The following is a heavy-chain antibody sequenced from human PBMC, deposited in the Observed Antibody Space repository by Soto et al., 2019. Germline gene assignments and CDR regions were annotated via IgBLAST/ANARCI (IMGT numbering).Heavy chain of an antibody. CDR1: GFTFRSYG. CDR2: ISYDGSNK. CDR3: AKDIYDILTGSLGFDY. Sequence: GGSLGLSCAASGFTFRSYGMHWVRQAPGKGLEWVAVISYDGSNKYYADSVKGRFTISRDNSKNTLYLQMNSLRAEDTAVYYCAKDIYDILTGSLGFDYWGQGTLVTVSS. D-gene: IGHD3-9*01. V-gene: IGHV3-30*18. J-gene: IGHJ4*02.